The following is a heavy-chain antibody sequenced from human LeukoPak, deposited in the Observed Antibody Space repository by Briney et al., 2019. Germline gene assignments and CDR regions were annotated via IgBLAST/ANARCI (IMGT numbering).Heavy chain of an antibody. Sequence: PGGSLRLSCAASGFTFSRYWMHWVRQAPGKGLVWVSRINSDGSDSSYADSVKGRFTNSRDNAKNNMYLQMNSLRADDTAVYYCAREYSSSSGELHFDYWGQGTLVTVSS. D-gene: IGHD6-6*01. CDR1: GFTFSRYW. J-gene: IGHJ4*02. V-gene: IGHV3-74*01. CDR3: AREYSSSSGELHFDY. CDR2: INSDGSDS.